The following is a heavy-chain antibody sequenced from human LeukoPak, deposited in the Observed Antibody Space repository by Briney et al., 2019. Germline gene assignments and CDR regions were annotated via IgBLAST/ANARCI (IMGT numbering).Heavy chain of an antibody. Sequence: SETLSLTCSVSGGSISSYYWSWIRQPPGKGLEWIGYIYYSGSTNYNPSLKSRVTISVDTSKNQFSLKLSSVTAADTAVYYCARGPSWSGYDYWGQGTLVTVSS. CDR1: GGSISSYY. J-gene: IGHJ4*02. D-gene: IGHD3-3*01. V-gene: IGHV4-59*13. CDR2: IYYSGST. CDR3: ARGPSWSGYDY.